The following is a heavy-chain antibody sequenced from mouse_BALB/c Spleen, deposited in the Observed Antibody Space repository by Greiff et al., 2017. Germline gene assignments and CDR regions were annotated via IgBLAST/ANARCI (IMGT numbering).Heavy chain of an antibody. CDR1: GFSLTGYG. V-gene: IGHV2-6-7*01. CDR3: AREWGKIDYYGSSYDYYAMDY. D-gene: IGHD1-1*01. Sequence: QVQLKESGPGLVAPSQSLSITCTVSGFSLTGYGVNWVRQPPGKGLEWLGMIWGDGSTDYNSALKSRLSISKDNSKSQVFLKMNSLQTDDTARYYCAREWGKIDYYGSSYDYYAMDYWGQGTSVTVSS. J-gene: IGHJ4*01. CDR2: IWGDGST.